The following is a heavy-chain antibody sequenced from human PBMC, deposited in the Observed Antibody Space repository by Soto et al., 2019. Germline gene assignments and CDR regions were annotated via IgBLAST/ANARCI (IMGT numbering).Heavy chain of an antibody. CDR2: IWYDGRNK. CDR3: AGDRVWERQGKDYYYYGMDV. D-gene: IGHD1-1*01. J-gene: IGHJ6*02. Sequence: GGSLRLSCAASGFTFSSYGMHWVRQAPGKGLEWVAVIWYDGRNKYYADSVKGRFTISRDNSKNTLYLRMNSLRADDTAVYYCAGDRVWERQGKDYYYYGMDVWGRGTTVTVSS. CDR1: GFTFSSYG. V-gene: IGHV3-33*01.